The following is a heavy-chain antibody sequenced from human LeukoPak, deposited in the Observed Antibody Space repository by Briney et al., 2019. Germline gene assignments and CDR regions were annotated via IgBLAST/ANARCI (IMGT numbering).Heavy chain of an antibody. CDR1: GYTFTGYY. CDR3: ARSPGGNYYYYMDV. J-gene: IGHJ6*03. V-gene: IGHV1-2*02. D-gene: IGHD4-23*01. Sequence: GASVKVSCKASGYTFTGYYMHWVRQAPGQGLEWMGWINPNGGGTNYAQKFQGRVTMTRDTSISTAYMELSRLRSDDTAVYYCARSPGGNYYYYMDVWGKGTTVTVSS. CDR2: INPNGGGT.